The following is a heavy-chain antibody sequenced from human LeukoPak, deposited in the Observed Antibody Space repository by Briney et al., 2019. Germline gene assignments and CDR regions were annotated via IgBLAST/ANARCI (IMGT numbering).Heavy chain of an antibody. CDR3: ARALCGGDCYSSPDAFDI. D-gene: IGHD2-21*02. V-gene: IGHV3-21*01. CDR2: ISSSSSYI. J-gene: IGHJ3*02. CDR1: GFTFSSYS. Sequence: GGSLRLSCAASGFTFSSYSMNWVRQAPGKGLEWVSSISSSSSYIYYADSVKGRFTISRDNAKNSLYLQMNSLRAEDTAVYYCARALCGGDCYSSPDAFDIWGQGTMVTVSS.